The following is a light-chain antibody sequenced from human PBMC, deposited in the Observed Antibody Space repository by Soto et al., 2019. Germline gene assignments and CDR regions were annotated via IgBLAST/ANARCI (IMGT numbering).Light chain of an antibody. J-gene: IGKJ1*01. CDR1: QKIDSRY. CDR3: QQYNNWPT. V-gene: IGKV3-15*01. Sequence: EMVLTQSAATLSLSPGERATLSCRASQKIDSRYIAWYQKKNGQAPRLLIYGASTRATGIPARFSGSGSGTEFTLTISSLQSEDFAVYYCQQYNNWPTFGQGTKVDIK. CDR2: GAS.